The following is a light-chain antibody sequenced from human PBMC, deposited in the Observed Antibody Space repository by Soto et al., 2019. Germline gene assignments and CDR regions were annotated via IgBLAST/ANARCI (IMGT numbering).Light chain of an antibody. CDR2: SSN. J-gene: IGLJ3*02. CDR3: AAWDDSLNGWV. CDR1: SSNIGINA. Sequence: QSVLTQPPSASGTPGQRVTISCSGSSSNIGINAINWYQQFPGAAPKLLIYSSNQRPSGVPDRFSASKSGTSASLAISGLQSEDEAVYYCAAWDDSLNGWVFGGGTKLTVL. V-gene: IGLV1-44*01.